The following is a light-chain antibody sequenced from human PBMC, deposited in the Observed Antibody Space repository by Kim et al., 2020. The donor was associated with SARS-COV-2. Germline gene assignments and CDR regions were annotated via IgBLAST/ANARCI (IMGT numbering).Light chain of an antibody. CDR2: KDS. J-gene: IGLJ1*01. CDR3: QSADSSGTYV. Sequence: VSPGQTARITCSGDALPKQYAYWYQQTAGQAPVLVIYKDSERPSGIPERFSGSSSGTTVTLTISGVQAEDEADYYCQSADSSGTYVFGTGTKVTVL. CDR1: ALPKQY. V-gene: IGLV3-25*03.